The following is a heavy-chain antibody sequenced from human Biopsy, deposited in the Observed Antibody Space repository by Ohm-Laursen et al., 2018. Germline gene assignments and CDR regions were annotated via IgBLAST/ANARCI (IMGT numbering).Heavy chain of an antibody. CDR2: IYYTGHT. CDR1: GGSIKSYY. Sequence: SDTLSLTCTVSGGSIKSYYWNWIRQSPGKGLEWIGFIYYTGHTNYNPSLKSRATISVDTSKNQFSLKVISVTAADTAIYYCARDRGYYSDRTVPGYFDLWGRGTLVTVSS. J-gene: IGHJ2*01. CDR3: ARDRGYYSDRTVPGYFDL. D-gene: IGHD3-22*01. V-gene: IGHV4-59*01.